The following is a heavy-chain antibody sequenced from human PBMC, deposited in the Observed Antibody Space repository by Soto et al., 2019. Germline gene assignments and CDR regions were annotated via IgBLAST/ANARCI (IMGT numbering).Heavy chain of an antibody. CDR3: ARDRVALVLGIGLLEP. V-gene: IGHV4-4*07. Sequence: SETLSLSCTASGGTISSYYMRWIRQPAGKGLEWIGRIYTSGSTNYNPSLKSRVTMSVDTSKNQFSLKLRAVTAADTAVYYCARDRVALVLGIGLLEPWGQGTL. CDR1: GGTISSYY. CDR2: IYTSGST. D-gene: IGHD2-21*01. J-gene: IGHJ5*02.